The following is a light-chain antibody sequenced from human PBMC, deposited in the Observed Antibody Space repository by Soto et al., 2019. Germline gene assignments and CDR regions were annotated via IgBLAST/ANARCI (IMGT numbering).Light chain of an antibody. V-gene: IGKV3-20*01. CDR1: QSVANSH. J-gene: IGKJ4*01. Sequence: EIVLTQSPGTLSLSPGERATLSCRASQSVANSHLAWYQQKPGQAPRLVIYGASFRATGIPDRFSGSGSGTDFTLTIIRLQPEDFAVYYCQQYDRSPLFGGGTKVEF. CDR2: GAS. CDR3: QQYDRSPL.